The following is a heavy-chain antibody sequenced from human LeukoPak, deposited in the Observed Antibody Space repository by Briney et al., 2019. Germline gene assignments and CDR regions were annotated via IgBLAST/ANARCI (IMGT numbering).Heavy chain of an antibody. Sequence: PGGSLRLSCAASGFTFSSYAMSWVRQAPGKGLEWVSAISGSGGSTYYADSVKGRFTISRDNSKNTLYLQMNSLRAEDTAVYYCAKDPVNSLPGNWYGDNWFDPWGQGTLVTVSS. V-gene: IGHV3-23*01. CDR3: AKDPVNSLPGNWYGDNWFDP. J-gene: IGHJ5*02. CDR2: ISGSGGST. D-gene: IGHD1-1*01. CDR1: GFTFSSYA.